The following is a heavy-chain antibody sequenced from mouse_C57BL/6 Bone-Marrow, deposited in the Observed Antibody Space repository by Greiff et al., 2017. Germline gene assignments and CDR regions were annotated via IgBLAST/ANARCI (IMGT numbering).Heavy chain of an antibody. J-gene: IGHJ2*01. Sequence: EVKLMESGGGLVKPGGSLKLSCAASGFTFSSYAMSWVRQTPEKRLEWVATISAGGSYTYYPDNVKGRFTLSRDNAKNNLYLQMSHRKSEDTAMYYCARGSYDYDGGFDYWGQGTTLTVSS. V-gene: IGHV5-4*03. CDR1: GFTFSSYA. CDR3: ARGSYDYDGGFDY. D-gene: IGHD2-4*01. CDR2: ISAGGSYT.